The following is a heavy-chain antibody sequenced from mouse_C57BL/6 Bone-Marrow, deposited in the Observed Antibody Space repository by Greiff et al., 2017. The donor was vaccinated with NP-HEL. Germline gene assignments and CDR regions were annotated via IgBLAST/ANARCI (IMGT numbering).Heavy chain of an antibody. CDR3: ARGYYDGYYVIAY. CDR2: IHPNSGST. J-gene: IGHJ3*01. V-gene: IGHV1-64*01. D-gene: IGHD2-3*01. Sequence: QVQLQQPGAELVKPGASVKLSCKASGYTFTSYWMHWVKQRPGQGLEWIGMIHPNSGSTNYNEKFKSKATLTVDKSSSTAYMQRSSLTSEDSAVYYCARGYYDGYYVIAYWGQGTLVTVSA. CDR1: GYTFTSYW.